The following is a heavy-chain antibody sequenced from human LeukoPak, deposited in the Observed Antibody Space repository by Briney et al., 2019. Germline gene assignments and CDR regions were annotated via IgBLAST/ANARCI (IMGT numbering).Heavy chain of an antibody. D-gene: IGHD4-17*01. Sequence: SETLSLTCTVSGGSISSSSYYWGWIRQPPGKGLEWIGYIYYSGSTYYNPSLKSRVTISVDTSKNQFSLKLSSVTAADTAVYYCASSPYGPWYFDLWGRGTLVTVSS. CDR2: IYYSGST. J-gene: IGHJ2*01. CDR1: GGSISSSSYY. CDR3: ASSPYGPWYFDL. V-gene: IGHV4-30-4*08.